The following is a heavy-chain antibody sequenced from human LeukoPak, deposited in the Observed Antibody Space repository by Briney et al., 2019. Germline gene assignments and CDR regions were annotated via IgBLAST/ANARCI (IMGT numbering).Heavy chain of an antibody. J-gene: IGHJ4*02. CDR1: GGSISSHY. Sequence: SETLSLTCNVSGGSISSHYWSWIRQPPGKGLEWIGYIYYSGSTNYNPSLKSRVTISVDTSKNQFSLKLSSVTAADTAVYYCARVYDILTGYLFDYWGQGTLVSVSS. CDR2: IYYSGST. V-gene: IGHV4-59*11. CDR3: ARVYDILTGYLFDY. D-gene: IGHD3-9*01.